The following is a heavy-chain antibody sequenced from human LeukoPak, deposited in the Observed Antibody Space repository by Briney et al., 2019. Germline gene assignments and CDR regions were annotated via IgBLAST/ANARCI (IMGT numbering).Heavy chain of an antibody. CDR3: ARGGIAARFAY. CDR1: GFTFSSYS. D-gene: IGHD6-6*01. CDR2: ISSSSSYI. Sequence: SGGSLRLSCAASGFTFSSYSMNCVRQAPGKGLEWVSSISSSSSYIYYADSVKGRFTISRDNAKNSLYLQMNSLRVEDTAVYYCARGGIAARFAYWGQGTLVTVSS. V-gene: IGHV3-21*01. J-gene: IGHJ4*02.